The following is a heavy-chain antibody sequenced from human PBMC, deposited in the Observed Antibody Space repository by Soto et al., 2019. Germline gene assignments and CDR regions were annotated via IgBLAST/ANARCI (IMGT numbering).Heavy chain of an antibody. J-gene: IGHJ6*02. CDR2: INGDYGNT. V-gene: IGHV1-18*01. CDR3: ARCIQGDYYYGMDV. D-gene: IGHD5-18*01. CDR1: GYTFYSHS. Sequence: QAQLVQSGAEVKKPGASVKVSCKASGYTFYSHSISWVRQAPGQGLEWMGRINGDYGNTQYAQKFRGRVTMTTDTSTTTGDRELTNLRSDDTAVYYCARCIQGDYYYGMDVWGQGTTVTVSS.